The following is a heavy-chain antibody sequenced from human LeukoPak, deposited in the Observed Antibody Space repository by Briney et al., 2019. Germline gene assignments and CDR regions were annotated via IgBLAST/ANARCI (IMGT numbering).Heavy chain of an antibody. CDR3: ARGRQGYSGYDYYYYYYMDV. D-gene: IGHD5-12*01. J-gene: IGHJ6*03. CDR2: MNPNSGNT. Sequence: ASVKVSCKASGYTFTSYDINWVRQATGQGLEWMGWMNPNSGNTGYAQKFQGRVTITRNTSISTAYMELSSLRSEDTAVYYCARGRQGYSGYDYYYYYYMDVWGKGTTVTVFS. CDR1: GYTFTSYD. V-gene: IGHV1-8*03.